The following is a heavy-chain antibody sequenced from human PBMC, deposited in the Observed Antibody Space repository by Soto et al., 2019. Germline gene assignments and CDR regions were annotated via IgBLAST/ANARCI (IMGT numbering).Heavy chain of an antibody. CDR3: AGAPTYDQRNYFDY. V-gene: IGHV3-64*04. CDR1: GFAFSSFD. J-gene: IGHJ4*02. CDR2: INSNGGIT. D-gene: IGHD3-16*01. Sequence: PGGSLRLSCSASGFAFSSFDMHWVRQAPGKGLEYFSAINSNGGITYYADSVKGRFTISRDNSKNTLYLQMNSLRAEDTAVYYCAGAPTYDQRNYFDYWAQGTLVTVSS.